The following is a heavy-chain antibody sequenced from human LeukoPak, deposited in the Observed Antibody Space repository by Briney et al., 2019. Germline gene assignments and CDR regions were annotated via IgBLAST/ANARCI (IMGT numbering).Heavy chain of an antibody. V-gene: IGHV4-59*08. CDR2: IYYSGST. J-gene: IGHJ4*02. CDR3: ARSPSIAARPYYFDY. Sequence: SETLSLTCTVSGGSISSYYWSWIRQSPGKGLEWIGYIYYSGSTNYNPSLKSRVTISVDTSKNQFSLKLSSVTAADTAVYYCARSPSIAARPYYFDYWGQGTLVTVSS. CDR1: GGSISSYY. D-gene: IGHD6-6*01.